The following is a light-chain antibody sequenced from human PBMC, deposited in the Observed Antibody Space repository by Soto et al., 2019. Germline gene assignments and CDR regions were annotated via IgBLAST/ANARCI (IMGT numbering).Light chain of an antibody. V-gene: IGLV8-61*01. CDR3: VLYMGSGISV. CDR1: SGSVSTSYY. CDR2: STN. Sequence: QTVVTQEPSFSVSPGGTVTLTCGLNSGSVSTSYYPSWYQQNPGQAPRTLIYSTNTRSSGVPDRFSGSILGNKAALAITGAESDDESDYYCVLYMGSGISVFGGGTKLTVL. J-gene: IGLJ3*02.